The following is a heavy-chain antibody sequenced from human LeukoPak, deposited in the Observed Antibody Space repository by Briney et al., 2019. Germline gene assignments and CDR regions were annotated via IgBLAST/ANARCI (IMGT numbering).Heavy chain of an antibody. V-gene: IGHV1-18*01. CDR2: ISAYNGNT. Sequence: GASVKVSCTASGYTFTSYGISWVRQAPGQGLEWMGWISAYNGNTNYAQKLQGRVTMTTDTSTSTAYMELRSLRSDDTAVYYCARVKTMIVVVRLFDYWGQGTQVTVSS. CDR3: ARVKTMIVVVRLFDY. D-gene: IGHD3-22*01. CDR1: GYTFTSYG. J-gene: IGHJ4*02.